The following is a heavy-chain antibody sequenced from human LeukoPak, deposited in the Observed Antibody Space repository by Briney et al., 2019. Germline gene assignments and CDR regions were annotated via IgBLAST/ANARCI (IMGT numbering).Heavy chain of an antibody. CDR2: ISAYNGNT. Sequence: GASVKVSCKASGYTFTSYGISWVRQAPGQGLEWMGWISAYNGNTNYAQKLQGRVTMTTDTSTSTAYVELRSLRSDDTAVYYCATLPLEGSSSWYWNWFDPWGQGTLVTVSS. CDR1: GYTFTSYG. V-gene: IGHV1-18*01. D-gene: IGHD6-13*01. J-gene: IGHJ5*02. CDR3: ATLPLEGSSSWYWNWFDP.